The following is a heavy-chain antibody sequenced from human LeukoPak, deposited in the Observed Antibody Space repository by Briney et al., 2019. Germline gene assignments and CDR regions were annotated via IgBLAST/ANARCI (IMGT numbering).Heavy chain of an antibody. D-gene: IGHD1-26*01. V-gene: IGHV3-73*01. J-gene: IGHJ4*02. CDR3: TRPLIVGATNDY. CDR2: IRSKANSYAT. Sequence: GGSLRLSCAASGFTFSGSAMHWVRQASGKGLEWVGRIRSKANSYATAYPASVKGRFTISRDDSKNTAYLQMNSLKTEDTAVYYCTRPLIVGATNDYWGQGTLVTVSS. CDR1: GFTFSGSA.